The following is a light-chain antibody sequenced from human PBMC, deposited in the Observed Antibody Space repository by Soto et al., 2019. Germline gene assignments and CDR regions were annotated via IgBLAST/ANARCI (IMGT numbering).Light chain of an antibody. CDR2: DAS. Sequence: DIQMTQSPSTLSASVGDRVTITCRASQSISSWLAWYQQKPGKAPKLLIYDASSLESGVPSRFNGSGSGTYFNVTLSSLQPDDFATYYCPLLNSYPWTCGQGIKVAIK. J-gene: IGKJ1*01. V-gene: IGKV1-5*01. CDR3: PLLNSYPWT. CDR1: QSISSW.